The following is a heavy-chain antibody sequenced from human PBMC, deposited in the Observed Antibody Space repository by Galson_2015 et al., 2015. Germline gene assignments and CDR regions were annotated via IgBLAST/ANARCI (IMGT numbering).Heavy chain of an antibody. CDR1: GFPFSDYG. V-gene: IGHV3-30*18. CDR3: TKDILFRGSCPSSRDY. D-gene: IGHD2/OR15-2a*01. J-gene: IGHJ4*02. CDR2: ISYDGGNK. Sequence: SLRLSCAASGFPFSDYGMHWARQAPGKGLEWVAVISYDGGNKYYADSVKGRFTISRDNSKNTLYLQMNSLRAEDTALYYCTKDILFRGSCPSSRDYWGQGTLVTGSS.